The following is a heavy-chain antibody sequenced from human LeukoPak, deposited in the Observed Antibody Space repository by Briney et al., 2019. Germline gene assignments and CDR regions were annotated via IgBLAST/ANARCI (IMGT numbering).Heavy chain of an antibody. Sequence: GASVKVSCKASGGTFSSYAISWVRQAPGQGLEWMGGIIPIFGTANYAQKFQGRVTITADESTSTAYMELSSLRSEDTAVYYCARGGSKFDAFDIWGQGTMVTVSS. V-gene: IGHV1-69*13. D-gene: IGHD3-10*01. CDR2: IIPIFGTA. J-gene: IGHJ3*02. CDR3: ARGGSKFDAFDI. CDR1: GGTFSSYA.